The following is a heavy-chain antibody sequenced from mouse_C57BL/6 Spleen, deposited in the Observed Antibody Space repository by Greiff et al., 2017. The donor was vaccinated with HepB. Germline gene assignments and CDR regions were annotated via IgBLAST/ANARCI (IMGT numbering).Heavy chain of an antibody. D-gene: IGHD1-1*01. CDR2: ISYDGSN. CDR3: ARKDYYGSSSIFAY. J-gene: IGHJ3*01. CDR1: GYSITSGYY. Sequence: ESGPGLVKPSQSLSLTCSVTGYSITSGYYWNWIRQFPGNKLEWMGYISYDGSNNYNPSLNNRISITRDTSKNQFFLKLNSVTTEDTATYYCARKDYYGSSSIFAYWGQGTLVTVSA. V-gene: IGHV3-6*01.